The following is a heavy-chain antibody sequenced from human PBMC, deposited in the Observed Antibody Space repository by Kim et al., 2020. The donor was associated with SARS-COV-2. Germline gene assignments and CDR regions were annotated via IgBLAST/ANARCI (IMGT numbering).Heavy chain of an antibody. CDR3: ARCDYYDSSGYPYNWFDP. CDR1: GGTFSSYA. D-gene: IGHD3-22*01. CDR2: IIPIFGTA. J-gene: IGHJ5*02. Sequence: SVKVSCKASGGTFSSYAISWVRQAPGQGLEWMGGIIPIFGTANYAQKFQSRVTITADESTSTAYMELSSLRSEDTAVYYCARCDYYDSSGYPYNWFDPWGQGTLVTVSS. V-gene: IGHV1-69*13.